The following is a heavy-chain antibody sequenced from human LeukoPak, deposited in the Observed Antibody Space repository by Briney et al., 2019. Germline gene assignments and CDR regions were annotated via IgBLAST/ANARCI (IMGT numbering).Heavy chain of an antibody. V-gene: IGHV4-31*11. J-gene: IGHJ6*02. Sequence: SETLSLTCAVSGGSISSGGYSWSWIRQPPGKGLEWIGYIYYSGSTYYNPSLKSRVTISVDKSKNQFSLKLSSVTAADTAVYYCAREMGGSYSYYYYGMDVWGQGTTVTVSS. CDR3: AREMGGSYSYYYYGMDV. D-gene: IGHD1-26*01. CDR2: IYYSGST. CDR1: GGSISSGGYS.